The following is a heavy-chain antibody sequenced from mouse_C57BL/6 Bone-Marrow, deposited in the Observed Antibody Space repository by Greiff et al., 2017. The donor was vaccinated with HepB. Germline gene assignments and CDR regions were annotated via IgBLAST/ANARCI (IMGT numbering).Heavy chain of an antibody. Sequence: LVESGAELVRPGTSVKMSCKASGYTFTNYWIGWAKQRPGHGLEWIGDIYPGGGYTNYNEKFKGKATLTADKSSSTAYMQFSSLTSEDSAIYYCARGYSPWFAYWGQGTLVTVSA. CDR2: IYPGGGYT. D-gene: IGHD2-3*01. CDR3: ARGYSPWFAY. V-gene: IGHV1-63*01. CDR1: GYTFTNYW. J-gene: IGHJ3*01.